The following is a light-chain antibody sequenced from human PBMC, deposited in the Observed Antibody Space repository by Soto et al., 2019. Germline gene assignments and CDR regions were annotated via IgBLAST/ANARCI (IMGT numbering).Light chain of an antibody. J-gene: IGLJ3*02. CDR2: DVA. Sequence: QSALTQPASVSESPGQSITISCTGTSSDVGFYSYVSWYQHHPGNAPKLLIYDVANRPSGVSNRSSGSKSDNTAYLSISGLQAEDEADYYCSSYTRSGTPVFGGGTKLTVL. CDR3: SSYTRSGTPV. CDR1: SSDVGFYSY. V-gene: IGLV2-14*03.